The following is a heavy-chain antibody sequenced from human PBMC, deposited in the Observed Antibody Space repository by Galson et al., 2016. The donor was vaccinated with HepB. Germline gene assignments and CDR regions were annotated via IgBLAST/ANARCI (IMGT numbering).Heavy chain of an antibody. CDR3: VLSEKVNQYNFEGYYYYVLAF. J-gene: IGHJ6*02. Sequence: SLRLSCAASGFTFSDYFMAWIRQPPGKGLEWVSHIRYSGDPMSYADSVMGRFTISRDNAKNSLFLQMDRLRAEDSAIYYCVLSEKVNQYNFEGYYYYVLAFWAQGTTVTFSS. D-gene: IGHD1-1*01. V-gene: IGHV3-11*01. CDR2: IRYSGDPM. CDR1: GFTFSDYF.